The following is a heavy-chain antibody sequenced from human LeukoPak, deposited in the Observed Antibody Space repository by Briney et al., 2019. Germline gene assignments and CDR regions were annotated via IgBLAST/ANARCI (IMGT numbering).Heavy chain of an antibody. Sequence: SETLSLTCAVYGGSFSGYYWSWIRQPPGKGLELIGEINHSGSTNYNPSLKSRVTISVDTSKNQFSLKLSSVTAADTAVYYCARLDGYSSSWPYYYYGMDVWGQGTTVTVSS. D-gene: IGHD6-13*01. V-gene: IGHV4-34*01. J-gene: IGHJ6*02. CDR3: ARLDGYSSSWPYYYYGMDV. CDR2: INHSGST. CDR1: GGSFSGYY.